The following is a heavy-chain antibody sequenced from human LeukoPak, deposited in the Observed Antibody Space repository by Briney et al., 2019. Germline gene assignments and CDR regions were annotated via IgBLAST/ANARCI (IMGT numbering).Heavy chain of an antibody. J-gene: IGHJ4*02. CDR2: FYASGTT. Sequence: PSETLSLTCIISGGSINSYYWSWIRQPAGKGLEWIGRFYASGTTYYNPALNSRAAVSIDTSKSHFSLKLTSVTAADTAVYYCARSASSGFDIWGQGTLVIVSS. D-gene: IGHD5-12*01. CDR3: ARSASSGFDI. V-gene: IGHV4-4*07. CDR1: GGSINSYY.